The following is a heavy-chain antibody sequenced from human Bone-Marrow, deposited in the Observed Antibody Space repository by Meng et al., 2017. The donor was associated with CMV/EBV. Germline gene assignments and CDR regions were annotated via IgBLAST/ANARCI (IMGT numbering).Heavy chain of an antibody. V-gene: IGHV4-59*01. CDR2: VSDSGSA. Sequence: GSLRLSCTVSRASISSFYWSWIRQPPGKGLQWIGYVSDSGSAKYNPSLESRGTISRDRSRNQFYLNLNSVTAADTAMYFCARGTGTTQHYFDYWGQG. J-gene: IGHJ4*02. CDR3: ARGTGTTQHYFDY. D-gene: IGHD1-1*01. CDR1: RASISSFY.